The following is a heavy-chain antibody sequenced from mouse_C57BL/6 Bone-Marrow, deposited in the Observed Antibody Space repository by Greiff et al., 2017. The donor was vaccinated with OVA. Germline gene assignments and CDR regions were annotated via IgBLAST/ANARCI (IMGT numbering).Heavy chain of an antibody. V-gene: IGHV5-9-1*02. CDR1: GFTFSSYA. Sequence: EVTLVESGEGLVKPGGSLKLSCAASGFTFSSYAMSWVRQTPEKRLEWVAYISSGGDYIYYADTVKGRFTISRDNARNTLYLQMSSLKSEDTAMYYCTRDQDYGPWFAYWGQGTLVTVSA. D-gene: IGHD1-1*01. CDR3: TRDQDYGPWFAY. CDR2: ISSGGDYI. J-gene: IGHJ3*01.